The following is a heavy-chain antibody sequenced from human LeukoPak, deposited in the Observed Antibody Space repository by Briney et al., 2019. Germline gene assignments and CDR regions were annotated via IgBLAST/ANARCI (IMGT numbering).Heavy chain of an antibody. J-gene: IGHJ5*02. Sequence: ASVKVSCKASGYTFTKYGITWVRQAPGQGLEWMGWISTYNGNTNYAQKLQGRVTMTTDTSTSTAYMELRSLRSDDTAVYYCARGVTVTTTHWFDPWGQGTLVTVSS. CDR3: ARGVTVTTTHWFDP. D-gene: IGHD4-11*01. CDR1: GYTFTKYG. V-gene: IGHV1-18*01. CDR2: ISTYNGNT.